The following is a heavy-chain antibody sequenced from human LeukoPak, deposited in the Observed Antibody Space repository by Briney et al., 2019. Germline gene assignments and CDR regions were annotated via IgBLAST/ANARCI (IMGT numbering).Heavy chain of an antibody. CDR1: GGSFSGYS. Sequence: SETLSLTCAVYGGSFSGYSWSWIRQPPGKGLEWIGEINHIGSTNYNPSLKSRVTISVDTSKNQSSLNLNSVTAADAAVYYCASGPMENWFDPWGQGTLVTVSS. CDR3: ASGPMENWFDP. CDR2: INHIGST. V-gene: IGHV4-34*01. D-gene: IGHD1-1*01. J-gene: IGHJ5*02.